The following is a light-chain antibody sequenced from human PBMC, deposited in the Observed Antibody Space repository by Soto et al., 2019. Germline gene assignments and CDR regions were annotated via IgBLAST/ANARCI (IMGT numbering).Light chain of an antibody. V-gene: IGKV2-28*01. Sequence: DIGMTRSPLSLSVTPGEPASTSCRCSQSLLHRNGYNYLDWYLQKPGQSPQLLISLGSNRASGVPDRLSRSGSGKDFTLKISRVEAEDVGVHYCMQALNTSFTFGPWTKVEIX. CDR3: MQALNTSFT. CDR2: LGS. J-gene: IGKJ3*01. CDR1: QSLLHRNGYNY.